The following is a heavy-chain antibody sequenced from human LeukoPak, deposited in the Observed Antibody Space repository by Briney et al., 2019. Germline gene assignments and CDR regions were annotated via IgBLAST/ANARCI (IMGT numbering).Heavy chain of an antibody. J-gene: IGHJ6*02. CDR1: GGSISSYY. V-gene: IGHV4-4*07. CDR3: ARDGGVVVPAANYYYYGMDV. D-gene: IGHD2-2*01. CDR2: IYTSGST. Sequence: SETLSLTCTVSGGSISSYYWSWIRQPAGKGLEWIGRIYTSGSTNYNPSLKSRVTMSVDTSKNQFSPKLSSVTAADTAVYYCARDGGVVVPAANYYYYGMDVWGQGTTVTVSS.